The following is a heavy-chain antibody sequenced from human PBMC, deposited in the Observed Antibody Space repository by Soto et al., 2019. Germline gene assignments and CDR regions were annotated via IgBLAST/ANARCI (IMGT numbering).Heavy chain of an antibody. D-gene: IGHD5-18*01. V-gene: IGHV4-34*01. CDR1: GGSFSGYY. CDR2: INHSGST. CDR3: ARGKWIQLWLVARWFDP. Sequence: QVQLQQWGAGLLKPSETLSLTCAVYGGSFSGYYWSWIRQPPGKGLEWIGEINHSGSTNYNPSLKSRVTISVDTSENQFSLKLSSVTAADTAVYYCARGKWIQLWLVARWFDPWGQGTLVTVSS. J-gene: IGHJ5*02.